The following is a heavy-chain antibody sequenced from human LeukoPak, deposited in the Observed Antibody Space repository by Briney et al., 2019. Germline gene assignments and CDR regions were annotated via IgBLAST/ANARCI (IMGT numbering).Heavy chain of an antibody. V-gene: IGHV3-9*01. Sequence: GGSLRLSCAASGFSFGGYALHWVRQAPGKGLEWVASISWNSGDIVHADSVKGRFTISRDNAKNSLYLQMDSLRTEDTAVYYCSSYGVGRPESPHYWGQGTLVTVSS. CDR1: GFSFGGYA. D-gene: IGHD5-18*01. CDR3: SSYGVGRPESPHY. J-gene: IGHJ4*02. CDR2: ISWNSGDI.